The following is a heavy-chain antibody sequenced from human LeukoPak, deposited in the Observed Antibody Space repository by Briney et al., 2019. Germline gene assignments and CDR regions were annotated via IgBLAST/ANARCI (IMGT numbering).Heavy chain of an antibody. CDR2: IYYTGST. CDR3: ARLYRYGSIIYFDY. V-gene: IGHV4-61*01. D-gene: IGHD5-18*01. J-gene: IGHJ4*02. CDR1: GGSVSSGSYY. Sequence: PSETLSLTCTVSGGSVSSGSYYWSWIRQPPGKGLEWIGYIYYTGSTNYNPSLKSRVTISIDTSKNQFSLKLSSVTAADTAVYYCARLYRYGSIIYFDYWGQGTLVSVSS.